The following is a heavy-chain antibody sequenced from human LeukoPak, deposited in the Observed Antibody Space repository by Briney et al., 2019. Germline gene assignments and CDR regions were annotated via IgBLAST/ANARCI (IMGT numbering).Heavy chain of an antibody. D-gene: IGHD3-9*01. CDR3: ARVHDILTGAYYFDY. V-gene: IGHV1-18*01. CDR1: GYTFTSYG. CDR2: ISAYNGNT. J-gene: IGHJ4*02. Sequence: ASVKVSCKASGYTFTSYGISWVRQAPGQGLEWMGWISAYNGNTNYAQKLQGRVTMTTDTSTSTAYMELRSLRSDDTAVYYCARVHDILTGAYYFDYWGQGTLVTVSS.